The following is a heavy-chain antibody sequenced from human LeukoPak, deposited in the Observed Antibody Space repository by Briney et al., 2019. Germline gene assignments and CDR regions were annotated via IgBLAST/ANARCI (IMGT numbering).Heavy chain of an antibody. CDR3: ARTTEGGYTYNYFYYYYMDV. CDR1: GGSIRRYY. V-gene: IGHV4-59*13. Sequence: PSETLSLPCTVSGGSIRRYYWIWIRHPPGKGLEGIGYIYYSGSTNYNPPLKSRISISVDTSKNQFSLKLSSVTAADTAVYYCARTTEGGYTYNYFYYYYMDVWGKGTTVTISS. D-gene: IGHD5-18*01. CDR2: IYYSGST. J-gene: IGHJ6*03.